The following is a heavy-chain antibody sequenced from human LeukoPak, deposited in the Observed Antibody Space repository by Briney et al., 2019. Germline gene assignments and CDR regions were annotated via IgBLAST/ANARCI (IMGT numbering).Heavy chain of an antibody. D-gene: IGHD3-10*01. CDR2: IKPDGSEK. CDR3: AGSFGDVKMF. V-gene: IGHV3-7*01. CDR1: GFDFRGQW. J-gene: IGHJ4*01. Sequence: GGSLRLSCAGSGFDFRGQWMSWLRQAAEKGPEWVAHIKPDGSEKYYVDPVKGRFIISRDDARNSLSLQMNSLRAEDTAVYYCAGSFGDVKMFWGQGILVTVSS.